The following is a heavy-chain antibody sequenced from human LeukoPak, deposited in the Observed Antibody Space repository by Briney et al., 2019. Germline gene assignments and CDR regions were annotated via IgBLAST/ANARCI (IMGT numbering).Heavy chain of an antibody. CDR2: IKQDGSEK. D-gene: IGHD4-17*01. J-gene: IGHJ6*02. CDR3: ARDGLRSGYYYYYYGMDV. Sequence: PGGSLRLSCAASGFTFSSYWMSWVRQAPGKGLEWVANIKQDGSEKYYVDSVKGRFTISRDNAKNSLYLQMNSLRAEDTAVYYCARDGLRSGYYYYYYGMDVWGQGTTGTVS. V-gene: IGHV3-7*01. CDR1: GFTFSSYW.